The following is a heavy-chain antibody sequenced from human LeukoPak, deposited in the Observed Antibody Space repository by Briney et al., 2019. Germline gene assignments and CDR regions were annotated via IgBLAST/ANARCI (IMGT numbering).Heavy chain of an antibody. J-gene: IGHJ4*02. CDR1: GFTFSSYG. CDR3: AKGGYNYAFDY. CDR2: ISYDGSNK. D-gene: IGHD5-24*01. V-gene: IGHV3-30*18. Sequence: GGSLRLSCAASGFTFSSYGMHWVRQAPGKGLEWVAVISYDGSNKYYADSVKGRFTISRDNSKNTLYLQMNSLRAEDTAVYYCAKGGYNYAFDYWGQRTLVTVSS.